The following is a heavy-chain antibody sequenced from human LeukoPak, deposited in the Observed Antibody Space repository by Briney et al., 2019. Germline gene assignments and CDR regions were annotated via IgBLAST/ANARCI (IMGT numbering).Heavy chain of an antibody. CDR2: ISSSGSTI. D-gene: IGHD6-13*01. CDR1: GFTFSSYE. V-gene: IGHV3-48*03. J-gene: IGHJ6*03. CDR3: ARDLGSTLYYYYYYMDV. Sequence: GGSLRLSCAASGFTFSSYEMNWVRQAPGKGLEWVSYISSSGSTIYYADSVKGRFTISRDNAKNSLYLQMNSLRAEDTAVYYCARDLGSTLYYYYYYMDVWGKGTTVTVSS.